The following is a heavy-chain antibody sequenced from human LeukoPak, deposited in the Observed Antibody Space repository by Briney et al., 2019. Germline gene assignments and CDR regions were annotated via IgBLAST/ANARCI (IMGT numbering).Heavy chain of an antibody. D-gene: IGHD3-16*02. J-gene: IGHJ4*02. V-gene: IGHV3-74*01. CDR3: ARGDDYVWGSYRYADY. CDR2: INFNGGDT. CDR1: GFTFSRYW. Sequence: PGGSLRLSCAASGFTFSRYWMHWVRQAPGKGLVWVSHINFNGGDTTYADSVKGRFTISRDNAKNTLYLQMNSLRAEDTAVYYCARGDDYVWGSYRYADYWGQGTLVAVSS.